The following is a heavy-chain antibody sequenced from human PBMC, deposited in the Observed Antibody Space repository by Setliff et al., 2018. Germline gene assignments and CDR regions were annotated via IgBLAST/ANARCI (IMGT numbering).Heavy chain of an antibody. CDR1: GYTFTSYF. J-gene: IGHJ5*02. Sequence: ASVKVSCKASGYTFTSYFIHWVRLAPGQGLEWMGIINPSGGSTSYAQKFQGRVTMTRDTSTRTVYMELSSLRSEDTAMYYCARGPYGSGRHGWFDPWGQGTLVTVSS. V-gene: IGHV1-46*01. CDR2: INPSGGST. D-gene: IGHD3-10*01. CDR3: ARGPYGSGRHGWFDP.